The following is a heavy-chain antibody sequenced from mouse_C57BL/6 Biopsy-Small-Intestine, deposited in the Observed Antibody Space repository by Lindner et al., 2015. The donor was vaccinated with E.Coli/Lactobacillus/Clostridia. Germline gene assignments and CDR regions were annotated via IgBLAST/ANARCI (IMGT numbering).Heavy chain of an antibody. CDR2: ISSGSSTI. Sequence: VQLQESGRGLVKPGGSLKLSCAASGFTFSDYGMHWVRQAPEKGLEWVAYISSGSSTIYYADTVKGRFTISRDNAKNTLFLQMTSLRSEDTAMYYCARRELGNYWYFDVWGTGTTVTVSS. J-gene: IGHJ1*03. CDR1: GFTFSDYG. V-gene: IGHV5-17*01. CDR3: ARRELGNYWYFDV. D-gene: IGHD4-1*01.